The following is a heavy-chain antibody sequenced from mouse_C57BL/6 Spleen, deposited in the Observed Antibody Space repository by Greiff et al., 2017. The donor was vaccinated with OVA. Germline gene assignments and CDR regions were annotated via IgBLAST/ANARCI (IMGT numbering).Heavy chain of an antibody. J-gene: IGHJ4*01. CDR3: ARYSSGGAMDY. V-gene: IGHV1-54*01. D-gene: IGHD3-2*02. CDR1: GYAFTNYL. CDR2: INPGSGGT. Sequence: VQLVESGAELVRPGTSVKVSCKASGYAFTNYLIEWVKQRPGQGLEWIGVINPGSGGTNYNEKFKGKATLTADKSSSTAYMQLSSLTSEDSAVYFCARYSSGGAMDYWGQGTSVTVSS.